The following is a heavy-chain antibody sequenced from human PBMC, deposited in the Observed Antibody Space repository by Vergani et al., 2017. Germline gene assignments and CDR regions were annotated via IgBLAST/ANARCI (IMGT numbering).Heavy chain of an antibody. CDR2: ISSSGSTI. J-gene: IGHJ3*02. D-gene: IGHD3-3*01. CDR3: ARDFSDAFDI. CDR1: GFTFSSYE. Sequence: EVQLVESGGGLVQPGGSLRLSCAASGFTFSSYEMNWVRQAPGKGLEWVSYISSSGSTIYYADSVKGRFTISRDNAKNSLYLQMNSLRAEGTAVYYCARDFSDAFDIWGQGTMVTVSS. V-gene: IGHV3-48*03.